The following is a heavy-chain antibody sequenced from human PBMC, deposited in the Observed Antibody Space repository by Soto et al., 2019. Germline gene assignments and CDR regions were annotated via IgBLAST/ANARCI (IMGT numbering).Heavy chain of an antibody. CDR3: VRVAFNNKYAVDS. CDR1: GYTFHSSY. CDR2: INPNSDVT. D-gene: IGHD2-2*01. V-gene: IGHV1-2*02. Sequence: QVQLVQSGAEVKKPGASVKVSCKASGYTFHSSYIHRVRQAPGQGLEWMGGINPNSDVTGYAQSFQDRVTMTRDMASTTAYVALTRLRGDDTGVEYCVRVAFNNKYAVDSWGQGTLLTVSS. J-gene: IGHJ4*02.